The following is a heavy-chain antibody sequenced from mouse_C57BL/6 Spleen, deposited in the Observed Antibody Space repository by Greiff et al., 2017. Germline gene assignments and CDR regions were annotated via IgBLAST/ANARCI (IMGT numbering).Heavy chain of an antibody. CDR3: ARGGSVSSMDD. CDR1: GFNITDYS. D-gene: IGHD3-2*02. CDR2: IDPEVGDT. V-gene: IGHV14-2*01. J-gene: IGHJ4*01. Sequence: VHVKQSGAELVKPGASVKLSCTASGFNITDYSMHWVKQRTEQGLEWIGRIDPEVGDTKSAPKFQGKATITVDTSSNTAYLQLSRLTSEDTAVYYGARGGSVSSMDDWGQGTSVTVSS.